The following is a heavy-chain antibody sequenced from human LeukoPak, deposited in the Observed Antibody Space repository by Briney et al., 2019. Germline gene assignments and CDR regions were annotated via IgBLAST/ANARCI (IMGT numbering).Heavy chain of an antibody. CDR2: IRYDGSNK. D-gene: IGHD3-22*01. Sequence: AGGSLRLSCATSGFTFSSHGMHWVRQAPGKGLEWVAFIRYDGSNKYYADSVKGRFTISRDNSKNTLYLQMNSLRAEDTAVYYCAKDLVGYYYDSSLHNDAFDMWGQGTVVTVSS. CDR3: AKDLVGYYYDSSLHNDAFDM. CDR1: GFTFSSHG. V-gene: IGHV3-30*02. J-gene: IGHJ3*02.